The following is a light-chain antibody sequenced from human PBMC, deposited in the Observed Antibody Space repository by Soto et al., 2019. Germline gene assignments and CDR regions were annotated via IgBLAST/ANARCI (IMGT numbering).Light chain of an antibody. J-gene: IGKJ2*01. CDR3: QQYNTYSSYT. CDR2: DAS. Sequence: DIQMTQSPSTLSASMGDRVTITCRASQSIDRKLAWYRQSPGKAPRLLIYDASNLESGVPSRFSGSGSGTEFTLTISSLQPDDFATYYCQQYNTYSSYTFGQGTKLETK. V-gene: IGKV1-5*01. CDR1: QSIDRK.